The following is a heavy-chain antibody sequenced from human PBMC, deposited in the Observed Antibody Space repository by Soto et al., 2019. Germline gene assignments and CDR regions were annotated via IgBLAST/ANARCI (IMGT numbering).Heavy chain of an antibody. CDR1: GGSFSGYY. Sequence: PSETLSLTCAVYGGSFSGYYWSWIRQPPGKGLEWIGEINHSGSTNYNPSLKSRVTISVDTSKNQFSLKLSSVTAADTAVYYCAREKNTPYYYYGMDVWGQGTTVTVSS. CDR3: AREKNTPYYYYGMDV. CDR2: INHSGST. J-gene: IGHJ6*02. V-gene: IGHV4-34*01.